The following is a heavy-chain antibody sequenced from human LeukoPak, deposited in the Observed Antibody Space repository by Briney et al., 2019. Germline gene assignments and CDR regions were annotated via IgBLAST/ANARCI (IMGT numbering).Heavy chain of an antibody. V-gene: IGHV4-39*01. CDR2: IYYSGST. CDR3: AVEGSGYSYGYIDY. CDR1: AGSISSSSYY. Sequence: SETLSLTCTVSAGSISSSSYYWGWIRQPPGKGLEWIGSIYYSGSTYYNPSLKSRVTISVDTSKNQFSLKLSSVTAADTAVYYCAVEGSGYSYGYIDYWGQGTLVTVSS. J-gene: IGHJ4*02. D-gene: IGHD5-18*01.